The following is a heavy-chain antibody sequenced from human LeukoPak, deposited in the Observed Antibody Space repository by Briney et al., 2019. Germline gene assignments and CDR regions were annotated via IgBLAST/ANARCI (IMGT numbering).Heavy chain of an antibody. J-gene: IGHJ4*02. CDR3: ARDRFSVIGASAFDY. CDR2: IKQDGSEK. Sequence: GGSLRLSCAASGFTFSSYWMRWARQSPGKGLEWVTNIKQDGSEKYYVDSVNGRFTTSRDNANHSLYLQMNSLRAEDTAVYYCARDRFSVIGASAFDYWGQGTLVTVSS. D-gene: IGHD2/OR15-2a*01. V-gene: IGHV3-7*01. CDR1: GFTFSSYW.